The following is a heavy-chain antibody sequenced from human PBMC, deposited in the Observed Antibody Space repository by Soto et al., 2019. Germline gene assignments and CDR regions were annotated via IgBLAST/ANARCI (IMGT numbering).Heavy chain of an antibody. V-gene: IGHV4-4*02. J-gene: IGHJ4*02. Sequence: QVQLQESGPGLVEPSGTLSLTCAVSGAPISTTAWWSWVRQPPGKGLEWIGEIYHSGTTNCDPSLKSRVTISLDKSKSQFSLTLTSVTAADTAVYYCAIPGAGDFDYWGRGSLVTVSS. CDR2: IYHSGTT. CDR1: GAPISTTAW. D-gene: IGHD6-13*01. CDR3: AIPGAGDFDY.